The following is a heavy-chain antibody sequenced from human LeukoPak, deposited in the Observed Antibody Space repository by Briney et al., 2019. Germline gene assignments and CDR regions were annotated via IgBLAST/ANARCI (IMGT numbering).Heavy chain of an antibody. V-gene: IGHV4-34*01. CDR1: GASFSGYY. Sequence: PSETLSLTCAVYGASFSGYYWSWIRQPPGKGLEWIGEINHSGSTNYNPSLKSRVTISVGTSKNQFSLKLSSVTAADTAVYYCARGQKQDYVWGSYRSEPFDYWGQGTLVTVSS. D-gene: IGHD3-16*02. J-gene: IGHJ4*02. CDR2: INHSGST. CDR3: ARGQKQDYVWGSYRSEPFDY.